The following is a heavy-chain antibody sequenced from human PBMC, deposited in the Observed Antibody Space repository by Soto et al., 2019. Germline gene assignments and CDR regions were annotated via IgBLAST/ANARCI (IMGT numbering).Heavy chain of an antibody. Sequence: PETLSLTCTVSGGSVSSGSYYWSWIRQPPGRGLEWIGNIYYSGNTNYNPSLKSRVSISLETSKNQFSLKLSSVTAADTAVYYCAREGDRTATPIDCWGPGTLVTVSS. D-gene: IGHD1-1*01. CDR1: GGSVSSGSYY. V-gene: IGHV4-61*01. J-gene: IGHJ4*02. CDR3: AREGDRTATPIDC. CDR2: IYYSGNT.